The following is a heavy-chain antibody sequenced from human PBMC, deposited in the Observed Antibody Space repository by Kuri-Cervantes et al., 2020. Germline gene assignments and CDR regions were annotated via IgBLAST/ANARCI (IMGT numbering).Heavy chain of an antibody. Sequence: GGSLRLSCAASGFSFSSYGMSWVRQAPGKGLDRAAHIWNDGSQKYYADSVKGRFTISRDNSKNTLYLQMNSLRAEDTAVYYCARQHYYGSGSYYNELDYWGQGTLVTVSS. J-gene: IGHJ4*02. CDR3: ARQHYYGSGSYYNELDY. CDR2: IWNDGSQK. D-gene: IGHD3-10*01. CDR1: GFSFSSYG. V-gene: IGHV3-41*02.